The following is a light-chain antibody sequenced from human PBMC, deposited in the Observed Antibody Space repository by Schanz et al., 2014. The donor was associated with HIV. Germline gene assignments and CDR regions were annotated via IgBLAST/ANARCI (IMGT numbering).Light chain of an antibody. CDR2: GAS. J-gene: IGKJ1*01. V-gene: IGKV3-20*01. CDR1: QSVSTNS. CDR3: QQYNNWPQT. Sequence: EVVLTQSPGTLSLSPGERATLSCRASQSVSTNSLVWYQQKPGQAPRLLIYGASTRATGIPDRFSGSGSGTDFSLTISRLEPEDFAVYYCQQYNNWPQTFGQGTKVEIK.